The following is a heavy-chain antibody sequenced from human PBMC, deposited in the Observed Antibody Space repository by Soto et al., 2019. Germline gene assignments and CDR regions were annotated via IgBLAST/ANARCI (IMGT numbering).Heavy chain of an antibody. CDR1: GDSISGYY. Sequence: SETLSLTCTVSGDSISGYYWSWIRLPAGKGLEWIGRIYASGSTISNPSLRSRVALSVDTSKNQFSLKLNSMTAADTAMYYLFDYWGQGTLVTVSS. CDR3: FDY. V-gene: IGHV4-4*07. J-gene: IGHJ4*02. CDR2: IYASGST.